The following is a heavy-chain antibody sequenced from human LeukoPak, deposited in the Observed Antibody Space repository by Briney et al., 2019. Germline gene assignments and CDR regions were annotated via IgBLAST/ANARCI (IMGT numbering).Heavy chain of an antibody. CDR2: SYYSGST. CDR3: ARHGRFYSSSSFAP. D-gene: IGHD3-3*01. Sequence: SETLSLTCTVSGGSISSTSYYWGWIRQPPGKGLEWIGSSYYSGSTYYNPSLKSRVTISVYTSKNQFSLKQASGSAPDAAVFYCARHGRFYSSSSFAPWGQGTLVTVSS. CDR1: GGSISSTSYY. V-gene: IGHV4-39*01. J-gene: IGHJ5*02.